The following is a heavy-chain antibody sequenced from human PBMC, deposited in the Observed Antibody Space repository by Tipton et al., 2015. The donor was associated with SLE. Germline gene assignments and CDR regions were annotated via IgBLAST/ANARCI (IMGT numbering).Heavy chain of an antibody. D-gene: IGHD6-13*01. V-gene: IGHV4-34*01. Sequence: TLSLTCAVYGGSFSGYYWSWIRQPPGKGLEWIGEINHSGSTNYNPSLKSRVTMSVDTSKNQFSLKLSSVTAADTAVYYCARYSSTGDEYFQHWGQGTLVTVSS. CDR3: ARYSSTGDEYFQH. J-gene: IGHJ1*01. CDR1: GGSFSGYY. CDR2: INHSGST.